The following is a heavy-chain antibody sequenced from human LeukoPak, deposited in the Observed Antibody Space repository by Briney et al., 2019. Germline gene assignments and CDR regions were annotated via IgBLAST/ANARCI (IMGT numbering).Heavy chain of an antibody. CDR1: GFTFSSYA. V-gene: IGHV3-23*01. CDR2: ISGGGGTT. D-gene: IGHD3-3*01. Sequence: PGGSLRLSCAASGFTFSSYAMSWVRQAPGKGLEWVSRISGGGGTTYYAASVKGRFTISRDNSKNTLYLQTNSLRAEDTAVYYCAKDGADYDSDYFDYWGQGTLVTVSS. CDR3: AKDGADYDSDYFDY. J-gene: IGHJ4*02.